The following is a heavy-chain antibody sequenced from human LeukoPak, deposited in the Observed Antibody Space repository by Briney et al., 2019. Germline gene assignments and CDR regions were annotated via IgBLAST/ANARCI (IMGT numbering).Heavy chain of an antibody. CDR3: ATGSPWDYYGSGRPPGFDP. J-gene: IGHJ5*02. D-gene: IGHD3-10*01. Sequence: SVKVSCKASGGTFSSYAISWVRQAPGQGLEWMGGIIPIFGTANYAQKFQGRVTMTEDTSTDTAYMELSSLRSEDTAVYYCATGSPWDYYGSGRPPGFDPWGQGTLVTVSS. CDR2: IIPIFGTA. V-gene: IGHV1-69*06. CDR1: GGTFSSYA.